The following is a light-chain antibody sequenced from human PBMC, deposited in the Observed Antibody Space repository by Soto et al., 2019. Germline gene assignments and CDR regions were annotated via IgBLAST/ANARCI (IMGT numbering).Light chain of an antibody. V-gene: IGLV1-44*01. CDR2: NNE. CDR3: AAWDDSLNGPV. J-gene: IGLJ2*01. CDR1: SSNIGSNS. Sequence: QPVLTQPPSASGTPGQRVTISCSGSSSNIGSNSVNWYQQLPGTAPRLLMFNNERRPSGVPDRVSGSKSGTSASLAISGLQSADEADYYCAAWDDSLNGPVFGGGTQLTVL.